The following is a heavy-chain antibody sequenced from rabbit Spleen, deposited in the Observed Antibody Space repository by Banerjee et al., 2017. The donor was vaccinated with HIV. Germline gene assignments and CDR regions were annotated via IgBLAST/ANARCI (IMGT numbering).Heavy chain of an antibody. CDR3: ARDTGDFGLGL. CDR2: IYTDGSGDT. V-gene: IGHV1S40*01. J-gene: IGHJ4*01. CDR1: GLTFSGHLY. D-gene: IGHD2-1*01. Sequence: QSLEESGGDLVKPGGTLTLSCEGSGLTFSGHLYMCWVRQAPGKGLEWIACIYTDGSGDTYAASWAKGRFTISKTPSTTVTLQLNSLTAADTATYFCARDTGDFGLGLWGPGTLVTVS.